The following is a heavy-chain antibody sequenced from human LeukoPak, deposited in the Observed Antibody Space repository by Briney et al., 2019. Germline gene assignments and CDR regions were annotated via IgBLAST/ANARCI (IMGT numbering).Heavy chain of an antibody. CDR3: ARVGYSSGWSTSDY. Sequence: GGSLRLSCAASGFTFSNYEMNWVRQDPGKGLEWISYISSRGTTIYYADSVKGRFTISRDNAKNSLYLQMNSLRAEDTAVYYCARVGYSSGWSTSDYWGQGTLVTVSS. J-gene: IGHJ4*02. CDR2: ISSRGTTI. V-gene: IGHV3-48*03. CDR1: GFTFSNYE. D-gene: IGHD6-19*01.